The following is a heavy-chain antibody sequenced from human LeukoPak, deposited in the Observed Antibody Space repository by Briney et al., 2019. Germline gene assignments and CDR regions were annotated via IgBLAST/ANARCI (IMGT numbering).Heavy chain of an antibody. CDR1: GGSISSSSYY. CDR3: ARVEWLRDFDY. CDR2: IYYSGST. D-gene: IGHD5-12*01. V-gene: IGHV4-39*07. J-gene: IGHJ4*02. Sequence: SETLSLTCTVSGGSISSSSYYWGWIRQPPGKGLEWIGSIYYSGSTNYNPSLKSRVTISVDTSKNQFSLKLSSVTAADTAVYYCARVEWLRDFDYWGQGTLVTVSS.